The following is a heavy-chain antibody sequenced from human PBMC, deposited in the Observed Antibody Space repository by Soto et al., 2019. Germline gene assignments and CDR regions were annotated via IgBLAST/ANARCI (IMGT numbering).Heavy chain of an antibody. V-gene: IGHV1-18*01. CDR2: ISAYNGNT. Sequence: WAQQETRKGLEWMGWISAYNGNTNYAQKLQGRVTMTTDTSTSTAYMELRSLRSDDTAVYYFARVRGQHLRAQNAFDIRGQAPMLSLS. J-gene: IGHJ3*02. CDR3: ARVRGQHLRAQNAFDI.